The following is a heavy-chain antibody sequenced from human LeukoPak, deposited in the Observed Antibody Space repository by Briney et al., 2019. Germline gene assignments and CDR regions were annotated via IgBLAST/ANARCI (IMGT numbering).Heavy chain of an antibody. V-gene: IGHV1-46*01. CDR1: GYNFITYG. CDR2: INPSGGST. J-gene: IGHJ3*02. D-gene: IGHD3-22*01. Sequence: ASVKVSCKASGYNFITYGITWVRQAPGQGLEWMGIINPSGGSTSYAQKFQGRVTMTRDMSTSTVYMELSSLRSEDTAVYYCARLLLYYDSSGYPPTNAFDIWGQGTMVTVSS. CDR3: ARLLLYYDSSGYPPTNAFDI.